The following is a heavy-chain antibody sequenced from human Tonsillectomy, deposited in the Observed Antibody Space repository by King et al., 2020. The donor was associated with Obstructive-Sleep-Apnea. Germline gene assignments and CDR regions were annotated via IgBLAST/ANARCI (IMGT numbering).Heavy chain of an antibody. Sequence: LQLQESGPGLVKPSETLSLTCSVSGGPISGSSYYWGWIRQPPGKGLEWIGNIYYSGSTYYNPSLKSRVTISIDTSKNQFSLKLNSVTAADTAVYYCASFGSTYYVDYWGRGTLVTVSS. D-gene: IGHD1-26*01. J-gene: IGHJ4*02. CDR2: IYYSGST. V-gene: IGHV4-39*07. CDR1: GGPISGSSYY. CDR3: ASFGSTYYVDY.